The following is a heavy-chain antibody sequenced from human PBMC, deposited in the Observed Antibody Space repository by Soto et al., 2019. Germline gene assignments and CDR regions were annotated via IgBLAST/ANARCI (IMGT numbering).Heavy chain of an antibody. CDR1: GYTFTSYY. Sequence: QVQLVQSGAEVKKPGASVKVSCKASGYTFTSYYMHWVRQAPGQGLEWMGIINPSGGSTSYAQKCQGSVTMTRDTSTSTVYMELSSLRSEDTAVYYCARDGGVGDGYNSLFDYWGQGTLVTVSS. D-gene: IGHD5-12*01. V-gene: IGHV1-46*01. CDR2: INPSGGST. J-gene: IGHJ4*02. CDR3: ARDGGVGDGYNSLFDY.